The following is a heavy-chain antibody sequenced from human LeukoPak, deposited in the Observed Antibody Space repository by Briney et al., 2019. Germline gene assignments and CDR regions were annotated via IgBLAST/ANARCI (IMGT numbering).Heavy chain of an antibody. CDR1: GGSFSGYY. J-gene: IGHJ5*02. Sequence: SETLSLTCAVDGGSFSGYYWSWIRQPPGKGLEWIGEINHSGSTNYNPSLKSRVTISVDTSKNQFSLKLSSVTGADPAVYYCARDRGIAAADWFDPWGQGTLVSVSS. CDR3: ARDRGIAAADWFDP. D-gene: IGHD6-13*01. CDR2: INHSGST. V-gene: IGHV4-34*01.